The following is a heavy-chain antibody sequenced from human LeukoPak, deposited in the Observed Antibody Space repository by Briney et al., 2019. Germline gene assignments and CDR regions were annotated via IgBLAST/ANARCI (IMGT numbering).Heavy chain of an antibody. J-gene: IGHJ4*02. D-gene: IGHD3-3*01. Sequence: TGRSLRLSCAASGFTFSSYAMHWVRQAPGKGLEWVAVISYDGSNKYYADSVKGRFTISRDNSKNTLYLQMNSLRAEDTAVYYCARDLSYDFWSGSLIDYWGQGTLVTVSS. CDR3: ARDLSYDFWSGSLIDY. CDR2: ISYDGSNK. CDR1: GFTFSSYA. V-gene: IGHV3-30-3*01.